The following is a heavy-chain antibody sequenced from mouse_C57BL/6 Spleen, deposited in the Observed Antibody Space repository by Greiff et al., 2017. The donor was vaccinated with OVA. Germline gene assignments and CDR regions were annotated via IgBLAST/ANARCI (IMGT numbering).Heavy chain of an antibody. J-gene: IGHJ4*01. Sequence: VQLQQSGAELVRPGASVTLSCKASGYTFTDYEMHWVKQTPVHGLEWIGAIDPETGGTAYNQKFKGKAILTADKSSSTAYMELRSLTSEDAAVYYCTDTVVPYYYAMDYWGQGTSVTVSS. CDR2: IDPETGGT. V-gene: IGHV1-15*01. CDR1: GYTFTDYE. D-gene: IGHD1-1*01. CDR3: TDTVVPYYYAMDY.